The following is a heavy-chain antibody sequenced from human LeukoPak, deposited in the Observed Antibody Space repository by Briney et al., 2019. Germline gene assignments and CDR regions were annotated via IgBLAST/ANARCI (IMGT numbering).Heavy chain of an antibody. CDR1: GGSISSSTYY. J-gene: IGHJ5*02. Sequence: PSETLSLTCTVSGGSISSSTYYWSWIRQPPGKGLEWIGEINHSGSTNYNPSLKSRVTISVDTSKNQFSLKLSSVTAADTAVYYCARRAIVATMDGEPGDWFDPWGQGTLVTVSS. CDR3: ARRAIVATMDGEPGDWFDP. V-gene: IGHV4-39*07. CDR2: INHSGST. D-gene: IGHD5-12*01.